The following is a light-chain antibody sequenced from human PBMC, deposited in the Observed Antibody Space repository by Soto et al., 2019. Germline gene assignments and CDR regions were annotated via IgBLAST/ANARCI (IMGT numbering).Light chain of an antibody. J-gene: IGKJ4*01. CDR1: QNIDNN. CDR3: QQYNNWPPLA. CDR2: GAS. Sequence: EIVMTQSPATLSVSPGDRVTLSCRASQNIDNNLAWHQQRPGQPPRLLIYGASTRANGIPARFSGSGSGTEFTLAISSLQSEDFGVYCCQQYNNWPPLAFGGGTKVEIK. V-gene: IGKV3D-15*01.